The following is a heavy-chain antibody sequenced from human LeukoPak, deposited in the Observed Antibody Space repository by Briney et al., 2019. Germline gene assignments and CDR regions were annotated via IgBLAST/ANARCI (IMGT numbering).Heavy chain of an antibody. D-gene: IGHD3-10*01. V-gene: IGHV1-18*01. CDR2: ISAYNGNT. Sequence: ASVKVSCKASGYTFTSYGISWVRQAPGQGLEWMGWISAYNGNTNYAQKLQGRVTMTTDTSTSTAYMELRSLRSEDTAVYYCARAGRITMVRRYNWFDPWGQGTLVTVSS. CDR1: GYTFTSYG. J-gene: IGHJ5*02. CDR3: ARAGRITMVRRYNWFDP.